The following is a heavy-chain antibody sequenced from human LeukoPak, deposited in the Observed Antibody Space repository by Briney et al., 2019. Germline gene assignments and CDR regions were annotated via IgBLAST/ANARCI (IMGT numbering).Heavy chain of an antibody. Sequence: SETLSLTCTVSGGSIKSYYWSWMRQPPGKGLEWIAYIYYSGSTSYNPSLKSRVTISVDTSKNQFSLKLNSVTAADTAMYYCARLFHPALSGNYPFDYWGQGTPVTVSS. J-gene: IGHJ4*02. CDR3: ARLFHPALSGNYPFDY. CDR2: IYYSGST. D-gene: IGHD1-26*01. CDR1: GGSIKSYY. V-gene: IGHV4-59*01.